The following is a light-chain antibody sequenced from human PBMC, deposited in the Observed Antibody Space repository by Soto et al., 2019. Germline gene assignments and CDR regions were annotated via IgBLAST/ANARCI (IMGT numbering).Light chain of an antibody. V-gene: IGKV1-39*01. J-gene: IGKJ2*01. CDR3: QQSYSTPYT. CDR1: QSIGDY. CDR2: AAS. Sequence: DLQMTQSPSSLSASVGDRVTISCRASQSIGDYLSWYQRKPGKAPKLLIYAASSLQSGVPSRFSGSGSGTDFTLTISSLQPEDFATYYCQQSYSTPYTFGQGTKLEIK.